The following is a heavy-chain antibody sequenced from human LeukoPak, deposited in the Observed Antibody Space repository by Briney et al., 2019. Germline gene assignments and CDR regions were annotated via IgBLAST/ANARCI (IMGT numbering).Heavy chain of an antibody. CDR2: IKQDGSEK. CDR3: ARSSAAAFY. Sequence: GGSLTLSCAASGFTFSNYWMSWVRQAPGKGLEWVANIKQDGSEKYYVDSVKGRFTISRDNAQNSLYLQMNSLRAEDTAVYYCARSSAAAFYWGQGTLVTVSS. V-gene: IGHV3-7*01. CDR1: GFTFSNYW. J-gene: IGHJ4*02. D-gene: IGHD6-13*01.